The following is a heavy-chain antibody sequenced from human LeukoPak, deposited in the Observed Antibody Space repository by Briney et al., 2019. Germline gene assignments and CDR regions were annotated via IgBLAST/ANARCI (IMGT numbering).Heavy chain of an antibody. D-gene: IGHD2-15*01. J-gene: IGHJ3*02. CDR3: ARDRGIGEAFDI. CDR1: GFTFSSYS. CDR2: ISSSSSYI. V-gene: IGHV3-21*01. Sequence: GGSLRLSCAASGFTFSSYSMNWVRQAAGKGLEGVSSISSSSSYIYYTDSVKGRFTTSRDNAKNSLYLQMNSLRAEDTAVYYCARDRGIGEAFDIWGQGTMVTVSS.